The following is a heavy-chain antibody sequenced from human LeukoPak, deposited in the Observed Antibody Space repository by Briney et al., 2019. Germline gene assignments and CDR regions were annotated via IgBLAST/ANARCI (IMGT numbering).Heavy chain of an antibody. D-gene: IGHD2/OR15-2a*01. J-gene: IGHJ5*02. CDR2: IYHSGST. CDR3: ARTNQSKYRNGWFDP. Sequence: SETLSLTCTVSGYSISSGYYWGWIRQPPGKGLEWIGSIYHSGSTYYNPSLKSRVTISVDTSKNQFSLKLSSVTAADTAVYYCARTNQSKYRNGWFDPWGQGTLVTVSS. V-gene: IGHV4-38-2*02. CDR1: GYSISSGYY.